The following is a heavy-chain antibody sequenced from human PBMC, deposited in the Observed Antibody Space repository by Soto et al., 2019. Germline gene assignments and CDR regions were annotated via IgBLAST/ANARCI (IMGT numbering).Heavy chain of an antibody. V-gene: IGHV4-59*01. D-gene: IGHD2-21*02. CDR2: IYYSGST. CDR1: GGSISSYY. J-gene: IGHJ4*02. Sequence: ASETLSLTCTVSGGSISSYYWSWIRQPPGKGLEWIGYIYYSGSTNYNPSLKSRVTISVDTSKNQFSLKLSSVTAADTAVYYCASVPLLYGGNSYLAYWGQGTLVTVSS. CDR3: ASVPLLYGGNSYLAY.